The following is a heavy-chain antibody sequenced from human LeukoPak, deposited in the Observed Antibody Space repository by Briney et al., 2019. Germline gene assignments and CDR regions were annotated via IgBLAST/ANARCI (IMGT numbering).Heavy chain of an antibody. D-gene: IGHD1-1*01. CDR1: GYTFTSYG. Sequence: GASVKVSCKASGYTFTSYGVSWMRQAPGQGLEWMGWISGNNGKTNYAQKFQGRVIMTTDTSTSTAYLELRSLRSDDTAVYYCSRDEKRMEANFDFWGQGTLVTVSS. V-gene: IGHV1-18*01. CDR2: ISGNNGKT. J-gene: IGHJ4*02. CDR3: SRDEKRMEANFDF.